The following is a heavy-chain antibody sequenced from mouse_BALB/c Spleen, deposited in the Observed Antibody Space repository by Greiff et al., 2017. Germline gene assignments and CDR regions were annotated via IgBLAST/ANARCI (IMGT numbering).Heavy chain of an antibody. CDR1: GFTFSSYA. D-gene: IGHD3-3*01. Sequence: EVKLMESGGGLVKPGGSLKLSCAASGFTFSSYAMSWVRQSPEKRLEWVAEISSGGSYTYYPDTVTGRFTISRDNAKNTLYLEMSSLRSEDTAMYYCAREGTPPYAMDYWGQGTSVTVSS. V-gene: IGHV5-9-4*01. CDR2: ISSGGSYT. J-gene: IGHJ4*01. CDR3: AREGTPPYAMDY.